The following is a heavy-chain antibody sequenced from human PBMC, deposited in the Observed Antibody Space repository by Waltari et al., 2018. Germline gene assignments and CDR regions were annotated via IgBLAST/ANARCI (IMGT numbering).Heavy chain of an antibody. J-gene: IGHJ3*02. Sequence: EVQLVESGGGLIQPGGSLRLSCAASGFTVSSNYMSWVRQAPGKGLEWVSVLYSGGSTYNTDTVKGRFTISRDNSKNTLYLQMNSLRGEDTAVYYCARDLRVSWGRDAFDIWGQGTMVTVSS. CDR2: LYSGGST. D-gene: IGHD3-16*01. V-gene: IGHV3-53*01. CDR1: GFTVSSNY. CDR3: ARDLRVSWGRDAFDI.